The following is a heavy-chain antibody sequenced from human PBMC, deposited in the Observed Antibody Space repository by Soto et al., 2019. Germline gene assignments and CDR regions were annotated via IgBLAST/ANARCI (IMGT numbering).Heavy chain of an antibody. J-gene: IGHJ4*02. CDR3: ARGYYVWGSYRYHFDY. V-gene: IGHV1-69*06. CDR2: IIPIFGTA. Sequence: ASVKVSCKASGGTLSSYAISWVRQAPGQGLEWMGGIIPIFGTANYAQKFQGRVTITADKSTSTAYMELSSLRSEDTAVYYCARGYYVWGSYRYHFDYWGQGTMVTVFS. CDR1: GGTLSSYA. D-gene: IGHD3-16*02.